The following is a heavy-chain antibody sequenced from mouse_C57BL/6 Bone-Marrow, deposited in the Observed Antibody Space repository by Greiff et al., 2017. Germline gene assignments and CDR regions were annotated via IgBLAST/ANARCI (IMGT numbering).Heavy chain of an antibody. D-gene: IGHD1-1*01. J-gene: IGHJ1*03. CDR1: GYTFTSYW. CDR3: ARPYDSSYWYFDV. CDR2: IYPGSGST. V-gene: IGHV1-55*01. Sequence: QVQLKQPGAELVKPGASVKMSCKASGYTFTSYWITWVKQRPGQGLEWIGDIYPGSGSTNYNQKFKSKATLTVDTSSSTAYMQLSSLTSEDSAVYYCARPYDSSYWYFDVWGTGTTVTVSS.